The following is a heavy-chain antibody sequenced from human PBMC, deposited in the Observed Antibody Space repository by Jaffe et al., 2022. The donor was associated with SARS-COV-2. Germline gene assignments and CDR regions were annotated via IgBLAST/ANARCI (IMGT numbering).Heavy chain of an antibody. CDR3: ARASKGDYDYVWGSYRYAVQDAFDI. V-gene: IGHV4-4*07. J-gene: IGHJ3*02. CDR1: GGSISSYY. D-gene: IGHD3-16*02. CDR2: IYTSGST. Sequence: QVQLQESGPGLVKPSETLSLTCTVSGGSISSYYWSWIRQPAGKGLEWIGRIYTSGSTNYNPSLKSRVTMSVDTSKNQFSLKLSSVTAADTAVYYCARASKGDYDYVWGSYRYAVQDAFDIWGQGTMVTVSS.